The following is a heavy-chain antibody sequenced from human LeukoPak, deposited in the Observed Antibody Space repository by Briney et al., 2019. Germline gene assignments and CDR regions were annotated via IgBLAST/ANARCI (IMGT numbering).Heavy chain of an antibody. D-gene: IGHD3-3*01. CDR1: GGTFSSYA. V-gene: IGHV1-69*05. CDR2: IIPIFGTA. CDR3: ATADGRGFLEWFPKY. Sequence: GASVKVSCKASGGTFSSYAISWVRQAPGQGLEWMGGIIPIFGTAKYAQKFQDRVTITTDESTSTDYMELSSLRSEDTAVYYCATADGRGFLEWFPKYWGQGTLVTVSS. J-gene: IGHJ4*02.